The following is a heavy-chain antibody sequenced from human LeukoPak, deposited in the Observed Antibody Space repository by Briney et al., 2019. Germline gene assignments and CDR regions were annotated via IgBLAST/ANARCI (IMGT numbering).Heavy chain of an antibody. J-gene: IGHJ4*02. CDR3: ARSVDGGNSPFDY. CDR2: VYYSGST. V-gene: IGHV4-28*01. CDR1: GYSISSSNW. Sequence: SDTLSLTCTVSGYSISSSNWWGWIRQPPGKGLEWIGYVYYSGSTYYNPSLKSRVTMSVDPSKNQFSLKLSSVTAVDTAVYYCARSVDGGNSPFDYWGQGTLVTVSS. D-gene: IGHD4-23*01.